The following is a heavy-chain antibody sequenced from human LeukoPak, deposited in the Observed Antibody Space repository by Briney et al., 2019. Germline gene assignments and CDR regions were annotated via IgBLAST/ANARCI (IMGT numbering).Heavy chain of an antibody. CDR2: ISGSGGST. CDR3: AKTPQIASSWEYYFDY. J-gene: IGHJ4*02. Sequence: GGSLRLSCAASGFTFSSYAMSWVRQAPGKGLEWVSAISGSGGSTYYADSVKGRFTISGDNSKNTLYLQMNSLRAEDTAVYYCAKTPQIASSWEYYFDYWGQGTLVTVSS. V-gene: IGHV3-23*01. CDR1: GFTFSSYA. D-gene: IGHD6-13*01.